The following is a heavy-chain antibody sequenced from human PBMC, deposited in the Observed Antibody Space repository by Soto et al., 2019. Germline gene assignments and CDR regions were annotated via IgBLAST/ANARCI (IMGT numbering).Heavy chain of an antibody. CDR3: ARHLRVGAGIALDI. D-gene: IGHD1-26*01. CDR2: IYYTGST. Sequence: SETLSLTCTVSGGSISSGDYYWSWIRQPPGKGLEWIGYIYYTGSTNYNPSLKSRVRLSVDTSTNHLSLHLSSVTAADTAVYYCARHLRVGAGIALDIWGQGTTVTVSS. CDR1: GGSISSGDYY. J-gene: IGHJ3*02. V-gene: IGHV4-30-4*01.